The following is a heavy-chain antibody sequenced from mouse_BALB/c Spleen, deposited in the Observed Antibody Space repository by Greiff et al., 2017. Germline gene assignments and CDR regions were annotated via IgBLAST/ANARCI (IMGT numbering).Heavy chain of an antibody. D-gene: IGHD1-2*01. CDR2: ISNGGGST. CDR3: ARQFKRHGGYFDY. Sequence: DVMLVESGGGLVQPGGSLKLSCAASGFTFSSYTMSWVRQTPEKRLEWVAYISNGGGSTYYPDTVKGRFTVSRDNAQNTLYLQMSSLKSEDTAMYYCARQFKRHGGYFDYGGQGTTLTVSS. CDR1: GFTFSSYT. J-gene: IGHJ2*01. V-gene: IGHV5-12-2*01.